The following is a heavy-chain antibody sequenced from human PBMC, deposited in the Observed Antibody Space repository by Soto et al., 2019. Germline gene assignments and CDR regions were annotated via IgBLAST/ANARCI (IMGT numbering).Heavy chain of an antibody. Sequence: SETLSLTCTVSGGSVNSDNFYWSWIRQPPGRGLEWIGYIYYTGSTNYNPSLKSRVTISIDTSRNQFSLKLSSVTAADTAVYYCAREFSNSPEAFDSWGQGSLVTVSS. CDR3: AREFSNSPEAFDS. CDR2: IYYTGST. V-gene: IGHV4-61*01. CDR1: GGSVNSDNFY. D-gene: IGHD6-6*01. J-gene: IGHJ4*02.